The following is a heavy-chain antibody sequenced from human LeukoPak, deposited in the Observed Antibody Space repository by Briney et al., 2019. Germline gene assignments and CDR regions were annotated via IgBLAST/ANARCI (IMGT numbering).Heavy chain of an antibody. Sequence: NPGGSLRLSCAASGFTFSDYYMSWIRQAPGKGLEWVSYISSSGRTIYYADSVKGRFTISRDNAKNSLYLQMNSLRAEDTAVYYCARHALITGDLGDAFDIWGQGTMVTVSS. D-gene: IGHD7-27*01. V-gene: IGHV3-11*04. CDR2: ISSSGRTI. J-gene: IGHJ3*02. CDR1: GFTFSDYY. CDR3: ARHALITGDLGDAFDI.